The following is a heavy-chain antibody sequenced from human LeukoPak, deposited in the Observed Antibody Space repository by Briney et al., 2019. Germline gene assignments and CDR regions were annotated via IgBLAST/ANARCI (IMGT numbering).Heavy chain of an antibody. Sequence: SETLSLTCTVSGGSISSGSYYWSWIRQPAGKGLEWIGRINTSGSTNYNPSLESRVTISVDTSKNQFSLKLSSVTAADTAVYYCARGRWTSSNYNWFDPWGQGTLVTVSS. CDR2: INTSGST. CDR1: GGSISSGSYY. CDR3: ARGRWTSSNYNWFDP. D-gene: IGHD5-24*01. V-gene: IGHV4-61*02. J-gene: IGHJ5*02.